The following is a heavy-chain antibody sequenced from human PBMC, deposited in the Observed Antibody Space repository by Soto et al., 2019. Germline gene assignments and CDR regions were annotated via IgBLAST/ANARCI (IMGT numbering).Heavy chain of an antibody. CDR2: IYYSGST. Sequence: SETLSLTYTVSGGSISSGDYYWSWIRQPPGKGLEWIGYIYYSGSTYYNPSLKSRVTISVDTSKNQFSLKLSSVTAADTAVYYCARERVPGYSDYWGQGTLVTVSS. CDR1: GGSISSGDYY. V-gene: IGHV4-30-4*01. CDR3: ARERVPGYSDY. J-gene: IGHJ4*02. D-gene: IGHD5-18*01.